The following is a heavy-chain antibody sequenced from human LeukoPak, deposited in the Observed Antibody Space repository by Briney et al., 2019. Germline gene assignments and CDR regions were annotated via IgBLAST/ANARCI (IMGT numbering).Heavy chain of an antibody. CDR3: ARESNTVNDY. Sequence: GGSLRLSCAAYGFTFSSCVMHWVRQAPGKGPEWVAAIWSDGNNKYYADSVKGRFTISRDNSKNTLYLQINSLRAEDTAVYYCARESNTVNDYWGQGTLVTVSS. J-gene: IGHJ4*02. D-gene: IGHD2/OR15-2a*01. CDR1: GFTFSSCV. V-gene: IGHV3-33*01. CDR2: IWSDGNNK.